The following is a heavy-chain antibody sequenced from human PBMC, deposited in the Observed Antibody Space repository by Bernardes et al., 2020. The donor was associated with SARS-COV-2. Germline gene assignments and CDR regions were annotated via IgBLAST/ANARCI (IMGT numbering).Heavy chain of an antibody. CDR2: INRNGGST. J-gene: IGHJ4*02. CDR3: ARGYFYGPFDL. CDR1: GFIFNDYG. V-gene: IGHV3-20*01. Sequence: GGSLRLSCAASGFIFNDYGMSWVRQAPGKGLEWVSGINRNGGSTGHADSEKGRFTISRDNAKNSLYLQLNSLRAEDTALYHCARGYFYGPFDLWGQGTLVTVSS. D-gene: IGHD5-18*01.